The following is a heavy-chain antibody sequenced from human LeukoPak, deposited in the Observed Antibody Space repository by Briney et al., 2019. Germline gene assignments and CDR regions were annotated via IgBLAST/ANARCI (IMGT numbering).Heavy chain of an antibody. CDR2: MNPNSGNT. CDR3: ARGRTLSGYSSSLGY. V-gene: IGHV1-8*03. D-gene: IGHD6-13*01. CDR1: GYTLTSYD. J-gene: IGHJ4*02. Sequence: ASVKVSCKASGYTLTSYDINWVRQATGQGLEWMGWMNPNSGNTGYAQKFQGRVTITRNTSISTAYMELSSLRSEDTAVYYCARGRTLSGYSSSLGYWGQGTLVTVSS.